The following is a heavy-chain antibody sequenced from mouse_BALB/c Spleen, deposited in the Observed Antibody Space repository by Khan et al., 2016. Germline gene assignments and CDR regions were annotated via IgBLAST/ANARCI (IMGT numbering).Heavy chain of an antibody. CDR1: GYTFTNNG. CDR3: ERVGYAGTMDY. V-gene: IGHV9-3-1*01. CDR2: INTYTGEP. J-gene: IGHJ4*01. Sequence: QIQLVQSGPELKKPGETVKISCKASGYTFTNNGMNWVKQNPGKGLKWMGWINTYTGEPTYVDDFKGRFAFSLETSATTAYLQINNLKNKDTSTYFCERVGYAGTMDYGGQGTSVTVSS. D-gene: IGHD2-14*01.